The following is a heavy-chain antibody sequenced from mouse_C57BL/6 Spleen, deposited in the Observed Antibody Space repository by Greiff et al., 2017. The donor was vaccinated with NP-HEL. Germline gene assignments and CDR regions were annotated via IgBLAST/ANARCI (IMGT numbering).Heavy chain of an antibody. CDR3: ARGDYGSRYFDV. Sequence: VQLQQPGAELVMPGASVKLSCKASGYTFTSYWMHWVKQRPGQGLEWIGEIDPSDSYTNYNQKFKGKSTLTVDKSSSTAYMQLSSLTSEDSAVYYCARGDYGSRYFDVWGTGTTVTVSS. CDR2: IDPSDSYT. J-gene: IGHJ1*03. V-gene: IGHV1-69*01. D-gene: IGHD1-1*01. CDR1: GYTFTSYW.